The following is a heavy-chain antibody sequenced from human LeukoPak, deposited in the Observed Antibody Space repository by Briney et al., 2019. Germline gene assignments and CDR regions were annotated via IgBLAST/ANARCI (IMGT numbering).Heavy chain of an antibody. CDR1: GFTLDDYA. CDR2: ISWNSGSI. V-gene: IGHV3-9*01. J-gene: IGHJ3*02. D-gene: IGHD5-12*01. CDR3: AKARYEGGAFDI. Sequence: PGRSLRLSCAASGFTLDDYAMHWVRQAPGKGLEWVSGISWNSGSIGYADSVKGRFTISRDNAKNSLYLQMNSLRAEDTALYYCAKARYEGGAFDIWGQGTMVTVSS.